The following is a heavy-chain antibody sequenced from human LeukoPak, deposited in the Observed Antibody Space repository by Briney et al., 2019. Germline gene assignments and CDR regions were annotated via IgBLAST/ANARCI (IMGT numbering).Heavy chain of an antibody. V-gene: IGHV1-18*01. Sequence: ASVKVSCKASGYTFTSYGISWVRQAPGQGLEWMGWISAYNGNTNYAQKLQGRVTMTTDTSTSTAYMELRSLRSDDTAVYYCARRDSDYGDYVWFDPWGQGTLVTVSS. CDR2: ISAYNGNT. J-gene: IGHJ5*02. CDR1: GYTFTSYG. CDR3: ARRDSDYGDYVWFDP. D-gene: IGHD4-17*01.